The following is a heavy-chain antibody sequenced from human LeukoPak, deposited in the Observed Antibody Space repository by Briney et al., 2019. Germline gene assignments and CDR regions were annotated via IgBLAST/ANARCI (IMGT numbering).Heavy chain of an antibody. V-gene: IGHV4-61*02. Sequence: PSETLSLTCSVSGASVSPTAYFWNWIRQPAGEGLEWIGRIYASGNTHYNPSLKSRVTMSLDTSKNQFSLTMNSVTAADSAVYFCASYREAYDLYPHGLDVWGRRTVVTVSS. J-gene: IGHJ3*01. CDR2: IYASGNT. CDR1: GASVSPTAYF. D-gene: IGHD5-24*01. CDR3: ASYREAYDLYPHGLDV.